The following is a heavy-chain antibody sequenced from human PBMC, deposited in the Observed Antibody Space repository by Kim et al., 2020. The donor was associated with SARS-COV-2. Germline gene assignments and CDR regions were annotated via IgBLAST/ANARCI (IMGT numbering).Heavy chain of an antibody. V-gene: IGHV1-8*01. J-gene: IGHJ4*02. CDR2: MNPNSGNT. D-gene: IGHD3-3*01. Sequence: ASVKVSCKASGYTFTSYDINWVRQATGQGLEWMGWMNPNSGNTGYAQKFQGRVTMTRNTSISTAYMELSSLRSEDTAVYYCARGPVFGTYYDFWSGYSGPLDYWGQGTLVTVSS. CDR1: GYTFTSYD. CDR3: ARGPVFGTYYDFWSGYSGPLDY.